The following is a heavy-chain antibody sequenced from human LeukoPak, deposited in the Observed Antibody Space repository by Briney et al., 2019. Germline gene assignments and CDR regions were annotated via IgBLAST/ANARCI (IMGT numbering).Heavy chain of an antibody. CDR2: IYYSGST. CDR3: ARGGFDWLSATLFDY. J-gene: IGHJ4*02. Sequence: SQTLSLTCTVCGGSISSGDYYWSWIRQPPGKGLEWIGYIYYSGSTYYNPSLKSRVTISVDTSKNQFSLKLSSVTAADTAVYYCARGGFDWLSATLFDYWGQGTLVTVSS. D-gene: IGHD3-9*01. CDR1: GGSISSGDYY. V-gene: IGHV4-30-4*01.